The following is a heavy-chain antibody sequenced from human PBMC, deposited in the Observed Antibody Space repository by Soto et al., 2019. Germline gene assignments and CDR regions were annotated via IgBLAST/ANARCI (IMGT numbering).Heavy chain of an antibody. CDR3: ATHSYYFDSRGYYYYYAMDV. J-gene: IGHJ6*02. Sequence: GEPLKISCKGSGYSFSKFWIGWVRQMPGQGLEWMGIIFPDDSDTKYSPPFEGQVTISADKTINTAYLQWSSLQASDTAMYYCATHSYYFDSRGYYYYYAMDVWGQGTTVTVSS. V-gene: IGHV5-51*01. CDR2: IFPDDSDT. CDR1: GYSFSKFW. D-gene: IGHD3-22*01.